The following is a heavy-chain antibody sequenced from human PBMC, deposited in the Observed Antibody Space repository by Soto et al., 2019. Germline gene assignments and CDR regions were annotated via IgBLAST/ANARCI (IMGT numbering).Heavy chain of an antibody. V-gene: IGHV4-59*01. J-gene: IGHJ4*02. Sequence: SETLSLTCTVSGGSISSYYWSWIRQPPGKGLEWIGYIYYSGSTNYNPSLKSRVTISVDTSKNQFSLKLSSVTAADTAVYYCARGGQQLVFDYWGQGTLVTVSS. CDR3: ARGGQQLVFDY. D-gene: IGHD6-13*01. CDR2: IYYSGST. CDR1: GGSISSYY.